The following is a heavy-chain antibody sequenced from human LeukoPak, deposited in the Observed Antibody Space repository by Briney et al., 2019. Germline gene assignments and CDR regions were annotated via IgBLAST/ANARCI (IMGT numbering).Heavy chain of an antibody. CDR3: ARGVNWFDP. CDR1: GGSFSGYY. V-gene: IGHV4-34*01. Sequence: PSETLSLTCAVYGGSFSGYYWSWIRKPPGKGLEWIGEINHSGSTNYNPSLKSRVTISVDTSKNQFSLKLSSVTAEDTAVYYCARGVNWFDPWGQGNLVTVSS. J-gene: IGHJ5*02. CDR2: INHSGST.